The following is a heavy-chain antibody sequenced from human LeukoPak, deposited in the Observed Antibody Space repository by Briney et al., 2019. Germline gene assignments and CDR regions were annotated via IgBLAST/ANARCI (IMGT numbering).Heavy chain of an antibody. CDR2: INWNGGST. V-gene: IGHV3-20*01. CDR1: GFTFDDYG. CDR3: ARVTRGSSWTHEFDY. D-gene: IGHD6-13*01. Sequence: GGSLRLSCAASGFTFDDYGMSWVRQASGKGLEWVSGINWNGGSTGYADSVKGRFTISRDNAKNSLYLQMNSLRAEDTALYHCARVTRGSSWTHEFDYWGQGTLVTVSS. J-gene: IGHJ4*02.